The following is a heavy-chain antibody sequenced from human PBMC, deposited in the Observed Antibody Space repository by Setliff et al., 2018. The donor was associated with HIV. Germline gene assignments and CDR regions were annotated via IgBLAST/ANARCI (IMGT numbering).Heavy chain of an antibody. Sequence: PSETLSLTCTVSGDSISIYYWSWIRQPPGKGLEWIGYIYYSGSTNYNPSLKSRLSISVDTSKNQISLKLSSVTAADTAIYYCVRRKSELRLISDYMDVWGKGTTVTVSS. CDR3: VRRKSELRLISDYMDV. J-gene: IGHJ6*03. CDR2: IYYSGST. V-gene: IGHV4-59*08. D-gene: IGHD3-10*01. CDR1: GDSISIYY.